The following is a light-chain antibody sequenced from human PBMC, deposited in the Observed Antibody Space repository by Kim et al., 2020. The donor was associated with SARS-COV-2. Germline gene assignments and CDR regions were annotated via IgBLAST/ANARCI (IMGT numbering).Light chain of an antibody. CDR1: SSNIGSNN. CDR2: TNS. J-gene: IGLJ3*02. Sequence: SVLTQPPSASGTPGQRVTISCSGSSSNIGSNNVNWYQQVPGTAPKLLIYTNSQRPSGVPDRFSGSKSGTSASLAISGLQSEDETDYYCAAWDGSLNGWVFGGGTQLTVL. CDR3: AAWDGSLNGWV. V-gene: IGLV1-44*01.